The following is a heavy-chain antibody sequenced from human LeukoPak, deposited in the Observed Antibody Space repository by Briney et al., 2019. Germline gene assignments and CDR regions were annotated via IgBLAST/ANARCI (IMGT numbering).Heavy chain of an antibody. CDR2: ISSSSSTI. V-gene: IGHV3-48*02. D-gene: IGHD3-22*01. Sequence: PGGSLRLSCAASGFTFSSYSMNWVRQAPGKGLEWVSYISSSSSTIYYADSVKGRFTISRDNAKNSLYLQMNSLRDEDTAVYYCARGRRNYYDSSGYPYYYYGMDVWGQGTTVTVSS. CDR1: GFTFSSYS. CDR3: ARGRRNYYDSSGYPYYYYGMDV. J-gene: IGHJ6*02.